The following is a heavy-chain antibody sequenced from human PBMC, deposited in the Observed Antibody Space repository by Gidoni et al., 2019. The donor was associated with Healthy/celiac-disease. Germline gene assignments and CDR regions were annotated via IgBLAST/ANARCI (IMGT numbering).Heavy chain of an antibody. CDR2: ISYDGSNK. CDR3: AKNWCIDY. Sequence: QVQLVESGGGVVQPGRSLRLSCAASGFTFSSYGMNWVRQAPGKGLEWVAVISYDGSNKYYADSVKGRFTISRDNSKNTLLLQMNSLRAEDTAVYYCAKNWCIDYWGQGTLVTVSS. D-gene: IGHD2-8*01. V-gene: IGHV3-30*18. CDR1: GFTFSSYG. J-gene: IGHJ4*02.